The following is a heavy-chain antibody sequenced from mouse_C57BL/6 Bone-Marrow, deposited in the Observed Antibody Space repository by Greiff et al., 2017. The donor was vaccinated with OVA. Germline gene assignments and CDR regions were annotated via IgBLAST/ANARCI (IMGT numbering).Heavy chain of an antibody. D-gene: IGHD2-4*01. CDR3: ARYDYDGSFDY. J-gene: IGHJ2*01. CDR1: GFTFSDYG. Sequence: DVKLVESGGGLVKPGGSLKLSCAASGFTFSDYGMHWVRHAPEKGLEWVAYISSGSSTIYYADTVKGRFTISRDNAKNTLFLQMTSLRSEDTAMYYCARYDYDGSFDYWGQGTTLTVSS. V-gene: IGHV5-17*01. CDR2: ISSGSSTI.